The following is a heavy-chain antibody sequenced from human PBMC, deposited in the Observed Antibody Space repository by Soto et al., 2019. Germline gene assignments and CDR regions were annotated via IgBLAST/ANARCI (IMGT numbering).Heavy chain of an antibody. CDR2: IYYGGST. V-gene: IGHV4-31*03. CDR3: ARDRSGSYPNFDY. J-gene: IGHJ4*02. CDR1: GGSISSGGYY. D-gene: IGHD1-26*01. Sequence: QVQLQESGPGLVKPSQTLSLTCTVSGGSISSGGYYWTWIRQHPGKGLEWIGYIYYGGSTNYNPSLKSRVTIAVDPSKNQFSLKLSSVTAADTAVYYCARDRSGSYPNFDYWGQGTLVTVSS.